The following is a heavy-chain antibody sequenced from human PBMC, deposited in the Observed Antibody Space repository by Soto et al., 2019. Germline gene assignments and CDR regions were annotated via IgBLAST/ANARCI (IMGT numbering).Heavy chain of an antibody. CDR2: ISGSGGST. J-gene: IGHJ2*01. CDR1: GFTFSSYA. V-gene: IGHV3-23*01. Sequence: EVQLLESGGGLVQPGGSLRLSCAASGFTFSSYAMSWVRQAPGKGLEWVSAISGSGGSTYYADSVKGRFTISRDNSKNTLYLQMNSLRAEDTAVYYCAKGDGDYGGNSRGFDLWGRGTLVTVSS. CDR3: AKGDGDYGGNSRGFDL. D-gene: IGHD4-17*01.